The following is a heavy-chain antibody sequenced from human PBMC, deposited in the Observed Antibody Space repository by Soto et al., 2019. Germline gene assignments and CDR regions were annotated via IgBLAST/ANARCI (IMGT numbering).Heavy chain of an antibody. D-gene: IGHD4-17*01. CDR1: GYTFTNYG. V-gene: IGHV1-18*04. J-gene: IGHJ4*02. CDR3: ARDHTTDYGGNSYLDY. Sequence: QVQLVQSGAEVKKPGASVKVSCKASGYTFTNYGISWVRQAPGQGLEWMGWLSAYNDNTSYAQKLQGRVTMTTDTSTSAVDMALRSMRSDDTAVYYCARDHTTDYGGNSYLDYWGQGTLVTVSS. CDR2: LSAYNDNT.